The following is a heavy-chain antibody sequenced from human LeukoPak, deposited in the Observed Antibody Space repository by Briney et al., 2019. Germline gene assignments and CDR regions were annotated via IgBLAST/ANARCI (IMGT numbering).Heavy chain of an antibody. Sequence: GGSLRLSCAASGFTFSSYAMHWVRQAPGKGLEWVAVISYDGSNKYYADSVKGRFTISRDNSKNTLYLQMNSLRAEDTAVYYCASPWGFGGVIVAPFDYWGQGTLVTVSS. V-gene: IGHV3-30*04. CDR1: GFTFSSYA. J-gene: IGHJ4*02. CDR3: ASPWGFGGVIVAPFDY. CDR2: ISYDGSNK. D-gene: IGHD3-16*02.